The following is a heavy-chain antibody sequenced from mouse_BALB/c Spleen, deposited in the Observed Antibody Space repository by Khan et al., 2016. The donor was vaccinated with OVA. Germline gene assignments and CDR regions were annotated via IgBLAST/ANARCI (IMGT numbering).Heavy chain of an antibody. J-gene: IGHJ2*01. CDR3: ARTARIKY. CDR1: GYSITSGYG. CDR2: ISYSGGT. V-gene: IGHV3-2*02. D-gene: IGHD1-2*01. Sequence: EVQLQESGPGLVTPSQSLSLTCTVTGYSITSGYGWNWIRQFPGNKLEWMGYISYSGGTNYNPSLKSRISITRDTSKNQFFLQLNSVTTEDTATYYCARTARIKYWGQGTTLTVSS.